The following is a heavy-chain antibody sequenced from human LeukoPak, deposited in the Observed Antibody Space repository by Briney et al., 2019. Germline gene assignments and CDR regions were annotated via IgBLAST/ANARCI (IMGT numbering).Heavy chain of an antibody. Sequence: ASVKVSCKASGYTFTSNAMNWVRQAPGQGLEWMGWINTNTGNPTYAQGFTGRFVFSLDTSVSTAYLQISGLKAEDTAVYYCARDPPRVVTTTEDYWGQGTLVTVSS. CDR1: GYTFTSNA. V-gene: IGHV7-4-1*02. J-gene: IGHJ4*02. CDR3: ARDPPRVVTTTEDY. CDR2: INTNTGNP. D-gene: IGHD3-22*01.